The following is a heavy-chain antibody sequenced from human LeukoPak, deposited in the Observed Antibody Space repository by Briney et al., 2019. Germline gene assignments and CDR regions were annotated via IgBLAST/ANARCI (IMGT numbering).Heavy chain of an antibody. CDR3: TSRLAAAGWTFDY. Sequence: PGGSLRLSCTASGFTFGDYAISWVRQAPGKGLEWVGFIRSKAYGGTTEYAASVKGRFTISRDDSKSIAYLQMNSLKTEDTAVYYCTSRLAAAGWTFDYWGQGTLVTVSS. CDR2: IRSKAYGGTT. CDR1: GFTFGDYA. D-gene: IGHD6-13*01. J-gene: IGHJ4*02. V-gene: IGHV3-49*04.